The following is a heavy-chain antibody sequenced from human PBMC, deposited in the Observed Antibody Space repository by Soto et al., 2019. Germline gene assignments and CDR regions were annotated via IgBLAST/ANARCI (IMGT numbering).Heavy chain of an antibody. D-gene: IGHD2-8*02. J-gene: IGHJ5*02. V-gene: IGHV3-13*01. CDR3: ARQASYWHGGGGWFDP. CDR2: IGTLHDT. Sequence: EVQLVESGGGLVQPGGSLRLSCAASGFTFSASDMHWVRQATGKGLEWVAAIGTLHDTYYPDSVKGRFTISRENAKNSLYLQMNSLRAGDRAVYYFARQASYWHGGGGWFDPWGQGTLVTVSS. CDR1: GFTFSASD.